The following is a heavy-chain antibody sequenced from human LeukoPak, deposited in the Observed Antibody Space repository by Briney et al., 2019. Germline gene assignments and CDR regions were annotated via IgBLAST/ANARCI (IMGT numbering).Heavy chain of an antibody. CDR2: ISGSGGST. CDR1: GFTFSSYA. CDR3: AKDPNNYYDSSGYYFNYFDY. D-gene: IGHD3-22*01. J-gene: IGHJ4*02. V-gene: IGHV3-23*01. Sequence: PGGSLRLSCAASGFTFSSYAMSWVRQAPGKGLEWVSAISGSGGSTYYADSVKGRVTISRDNYKNTLYLKLNRLRAEDKAVYYCAKDPNNYYDSSGYYFNYFDYWGQGTLVTVSS.